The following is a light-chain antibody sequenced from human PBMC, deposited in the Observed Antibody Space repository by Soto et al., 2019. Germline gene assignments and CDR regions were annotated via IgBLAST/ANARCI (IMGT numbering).Light chain of an antibody. Sequence: QSALTQPASVSGSPGQSITISCTGVTSDVGGYYLVSWYQHHSGKAPKLIIYEGTQRPSGVSDRFSGSKSDNTASLTISGLQAEDEADYYCCSYAGGYTHAVFGGGTKVTVL. J-gene: IGLJ2*01. CDR1: TSDVGGYYL. V-gene: IGLV2-23*01. CDR2: EGT. CDR3: CSYAGGYTHAV.